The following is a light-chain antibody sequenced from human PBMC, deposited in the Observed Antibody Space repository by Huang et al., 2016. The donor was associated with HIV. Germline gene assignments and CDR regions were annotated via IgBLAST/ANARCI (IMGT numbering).Light chain of an antibody. J-gene: IGKJ2*01. CDR2: KAS. CDR1: RSISSW. Sequence: DIQMTQSHSTLSASVGDRVPITCRASRSISSWLAWYQQEPGKAPKLLIYKASSLESGVPSMFSGSVSGTEFTLTISSLQPDDFATYYCQQYTTYFPTFGQGTKLEIK. CDR3: QQYTTYFPT. V-gene: IGKV1-5*03.